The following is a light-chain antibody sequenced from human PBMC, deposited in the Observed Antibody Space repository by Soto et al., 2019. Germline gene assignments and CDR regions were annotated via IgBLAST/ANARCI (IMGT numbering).Light chain of an antibody. CDR2: EAS. CDR1: QSVSSY. V-gene: IGKV3-11*01. CDR3: QQRSNWLT. Sequence: EIVLTQSPATLSLSPGERATLSYRASQSVSSYLAWYQHKPGQAPRLLIYEASNRATGIPARFSGSGSGTDFTLTISSLEPEDFAVYYCQQRSNWLTFGGGTKVEIK. J-gene: IGKJ4*01.